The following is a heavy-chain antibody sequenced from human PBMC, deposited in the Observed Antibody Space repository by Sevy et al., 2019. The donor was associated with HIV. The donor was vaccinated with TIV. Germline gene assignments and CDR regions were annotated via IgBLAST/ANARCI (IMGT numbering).Heavy chain of an antibody. CDR1: GGSIISSSYY. CDR2: IYYSGST. CDR3: ACYNMVADDY. J-gene: IGHJ4*02. V-gene: IGHV4-39*01. Sequence: SETLSLTCTVSGGSIISSSYYWGWIRQPPGKGLEWIGSIYYSGSTYYNPSLKSRVTISVDTSKNQFSLKLSSVTAADTAVYYCACYNMVADDYWGQGTLVTVSS. D-gene: IGHD5-12*01.